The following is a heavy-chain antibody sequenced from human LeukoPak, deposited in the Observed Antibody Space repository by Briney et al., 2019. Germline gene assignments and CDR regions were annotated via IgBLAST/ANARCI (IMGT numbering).Heavy chain of an antibody. CDR2: ISSSSSHI. J-gene: IGHJ4*02. D-gene: IGHD2-2*01. CDR1: GFTFSSYS. V-gene: IGHV3-21*01. Sequence: GESLKISCAASGFTFSSYSMNWVRQAPGKGLEWVSSISSSSSHIYYADSVKGRFTISRDNAKNSLYLQMNSLRAEDTAVYYCAREGYQLLAFDYWGQGTLVTVSS. CDR3: AREGYQLLAFDY.